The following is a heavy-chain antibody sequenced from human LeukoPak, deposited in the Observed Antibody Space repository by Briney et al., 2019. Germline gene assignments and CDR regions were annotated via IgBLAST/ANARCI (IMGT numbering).Heavy chain of an antibody. Sequence: SETLSLTCTVSGGSISSSSYYWGWIRQPPGKGLEWIGSIYYSGSTYYNPSLKSRVTISVDTSKNQFSLKLSSVTAADTAVYYCARGGIRTNYYDSSGYRGTHDYWGQGTLVTVSS. J-gene: IGHJ4*02. CDR3: ARGGIRTNYYDSSGYRGTHDY. V-gene: IGHV4-39*07. D-gene: IGHD3-22*01. CDR2: IYYSGST. CDR1: GGSISSSSYY.